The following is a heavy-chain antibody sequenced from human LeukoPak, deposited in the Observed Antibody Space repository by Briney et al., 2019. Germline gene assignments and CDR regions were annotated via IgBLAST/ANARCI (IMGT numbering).Heavy chain of an antibody. Sequence: KTSETLSLTCAVYGGSFSGYYWSWIRQPPGKGLEWIGEINHSGSTNYNPSLKSRVTISVDTSKNQFSLKLSSVTAADTAVYYCARLSTEPFDYWGQGTPVTVSS. J-gene: IGHJ4*02. CDR1: GGSFSGYY. V-gene: IGHV4-34*01. D-gene: IGHD5/OR15-5a*01. CDR3: ARLSTEPFDY. CDR2: INHSGST.